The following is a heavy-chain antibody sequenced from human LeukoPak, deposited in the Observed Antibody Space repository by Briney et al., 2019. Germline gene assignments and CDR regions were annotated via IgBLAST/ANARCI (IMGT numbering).Heavy chain of an antibody. D-gene: IGHD5-12*01. J-gene: IGHJ4*02. CDR3: ARAEIPLSGYDLVWFDY. V-gene: IGHV1-69*13. Sequence: ASVKVSCKASGGTFSSYAISWVRQAPGQGLEWMGGIIPIFGTANYAQKFQGRVTITADESTSTAYMELSSLRSEDTAVYYCARAEIPLSGYDLVWFDYWGQGTLVTVSS. CDR1: GGTFSSYA. CDR2: IIPIFGTA.